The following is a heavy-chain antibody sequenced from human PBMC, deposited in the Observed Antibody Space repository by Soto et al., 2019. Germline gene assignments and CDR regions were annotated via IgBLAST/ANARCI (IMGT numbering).Heavy chain of an antibody. Sequence: PGGSLRLSCAASGFTFSNSWINWVRQAPGKGLEWVGRIKSKTDGGTTHFAAPAKGRVTISRDDSKNIRYVQMQSLQMEDTAVYFCTTDSLSTMPEIRLNTWGHETLVT. CDR1: GFTFSNSW. D-gene: IGHD2-2*01. V-gene: IGHV3-15*07. J-gene: IGHJ5*01. CDR3: TTDSLSTMPEIRLNT. CDR2: IKSKTDGGTT.